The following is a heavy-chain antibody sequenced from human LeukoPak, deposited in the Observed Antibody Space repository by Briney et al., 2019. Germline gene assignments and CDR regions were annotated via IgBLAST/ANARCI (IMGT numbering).Heavy chain of an antibody. CDR2: VYYSGST. J-gene: IGHJ6*02. CDR3: ARHQPWGTTMGPVMDV. V-gene: IGHV4-61*05. Sequence: SETLSLTCTVSGGSVSSTNYYWGWIRQPPGKGLEWIGYVYYSGSTNYNPSLKSRVTISVDTSKNQFSLKLSSVTAADTAVYYCARHQPWGTTMGPVMDVWGQGTTVTVSS. CDR1: GGSVSSTNYY. D-gene: IGHD1-1*01.